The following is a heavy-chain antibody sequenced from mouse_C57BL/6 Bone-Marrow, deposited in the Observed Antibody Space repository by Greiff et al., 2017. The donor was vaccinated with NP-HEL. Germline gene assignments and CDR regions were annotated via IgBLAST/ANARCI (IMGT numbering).Heavy chain of an antibody. CDR2: INYDGSST. J-gene: IGHJ4*01. D-gene: IGHD1-1*01. CDR3: ARVLRAMDY. CDR1: GFTFSDYY. V-gene: IGHV5-16*01. Sequence: DVKLVESEGGLVQPGRSMKLSCTASGFTFSDYYMAWVRQVPEKGLEWVANINYDGSSTYYLDSLKSRFIISRDNAKNILYLQMSSLKSEDTATYYCARVLRAMDYWGQGTSVTVSS.